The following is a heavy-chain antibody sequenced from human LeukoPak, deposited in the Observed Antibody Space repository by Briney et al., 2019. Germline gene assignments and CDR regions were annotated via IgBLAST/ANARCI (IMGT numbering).Heavy chain of an antibody. Sequence: SETLSLTCAVSGGSISTYYWSWIRQPPGKGLEWIGSIYYSGSTNYSPSLKSRVTISVDTSKNQFSLKLSSVTAADTAVYYRARQVRSTTWNYGMDVWGQGTTVTVSS. J-gene: IGHJ6*02. CDR3: ARQVRSTTWNYGMDV. CDR2: IYYSGST. V-gene: IGHV4-59*08. D-gene: IGHD2-2*01. CDR1: GGSISTYY.